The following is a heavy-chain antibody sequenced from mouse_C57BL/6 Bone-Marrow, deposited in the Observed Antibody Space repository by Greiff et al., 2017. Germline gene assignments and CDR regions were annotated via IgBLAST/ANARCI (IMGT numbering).Heavy chain of an antibody. D-gene: IGHD2-1*01. J-gene: IGHJ1*03. V-gene: IGHV1-75*01. CDR2: IFPGSGST. CDR1: GYTFTDYY. CDR3: ARSEGIYYGNFHWYFDV. Sequence: QVQLQQSGPELVKPGASVKISCKASGYTFTDYYINWVKQRPGQGLEWIGWIFPGSGSTYYNEKFKGKATLTVDKSSSTAYMLLSSLTSEDSAVYFCARSEGIYYGNFHWYFDVWGTGTTVTVSS.